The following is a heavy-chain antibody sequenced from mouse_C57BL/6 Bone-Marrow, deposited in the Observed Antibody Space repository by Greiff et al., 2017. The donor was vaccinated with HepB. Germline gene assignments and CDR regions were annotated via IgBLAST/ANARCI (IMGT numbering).Heavy chain of an antibody. J-gene: IGHJ4*01. CDR1: GFNIKDDY. V-gene: IGHV14-4*01. Sequence: EVQLQQSGAELVRPGASVKLSCTASGFNIKDDYMHWVQQRPEQGLEWIGWIDPENGDTEYASTFQGKATITADTSSNTAYLQLSCLTSEDTAVYYCTRKYYGSSPYAMDYWGQGTSVTVSS. D-gene: IGHD1-1*01. CDR3: TRKYYGSSPYAMDY. CDR2: IDPENGDT.